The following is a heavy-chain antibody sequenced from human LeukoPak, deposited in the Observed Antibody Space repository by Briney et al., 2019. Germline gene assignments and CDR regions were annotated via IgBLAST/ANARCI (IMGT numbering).Heavy chain of an antibody. CDR2: INHSGST. CDR1: GGSFSGYY. J-gene: IGHJ4*02. V-gene: IGHV4-34*01. Sequence: KPSETLSLTCAVYGGSFSGYYWGWIRQPPGKGLEWIGEINHSGSTNYDPSLKSRVTISVDTSKNQFSLKLSSVTAADTAVYYCASYDYWAQGTLVTVSS. CDR3: ASYDY.